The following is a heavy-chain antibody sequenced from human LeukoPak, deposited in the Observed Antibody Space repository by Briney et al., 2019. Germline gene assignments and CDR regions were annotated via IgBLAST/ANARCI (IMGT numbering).Heavy chain of an antibody. CDR1: GYIFTGYY. CDR2: INPNSDVT. Sequence: SVTVSCKASGYIFTGYYIQWVRQAPGEGLEWMGRINPNSDVTNYTQKFQGRVTMTSDTSISTAYMELSRLRSDDTAVYYCARGLVGATTSGWFDPWGQGTLVTVSS. J-gene: IGHJ5*02. CDR3: ARGLVGATTSGWFDP. D-gene: IGHD1-26*01. V-gene: IGHV1-2*06.